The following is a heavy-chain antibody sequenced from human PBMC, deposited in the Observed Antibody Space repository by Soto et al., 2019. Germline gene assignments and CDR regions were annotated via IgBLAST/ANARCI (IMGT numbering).Heavy chain of an antibody. D-gene: IGHD3-16*01. CDR2: TYYRSRWFN. Sequence: SPTLSLTCAISGDSVSSNSATWTWIRQSPSRGLEWLGRTYYRSRWFNEYALSVKSRITINPDTSKNQFSLQLNSVTPEDTAMYYCAITRVPGVIEYWGQGTLVTVSS. CDR3: AITRVPGVIEY. V-gene: IGHV6-1*01. J-gene: IGHJ4*02. CDR1: GDSVSSNSAT.